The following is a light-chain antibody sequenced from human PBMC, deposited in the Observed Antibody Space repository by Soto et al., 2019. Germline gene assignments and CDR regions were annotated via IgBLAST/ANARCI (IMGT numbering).Light chain of an antibody. CDR2: AAS. CDR3: QQSYSTPYT. Sequence: DIQMTQSPSSLSASVGDRVTITCRASQIISSYLNWDQQKPRKAPKLLIYAASSLQSGVPSRFSGSGSGTDFTLTISSLQPEDCATYYCQQSYSTPYTFRQGTKLEIK. CDR1: QIISSY. V-gene: IGKV1-39*01. J-gene: IGKJ2*01.